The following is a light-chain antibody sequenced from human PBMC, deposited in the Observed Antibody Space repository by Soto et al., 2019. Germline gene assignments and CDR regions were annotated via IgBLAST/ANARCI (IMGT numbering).Light chain of an antibody. V-gene: IGLV2-14*01. J-gene: IGLJ2*01. CDR1: SSDVGDYDY. CDR3: SSYTSRSTLV. CDR2: EVT. Sequence: QSALTQPASLSGSPGQSITISCTGTSSDVGDYDYVSWYQQHPGKAPKLIIFEVTHRPSGVSNRFSGSKSGNTASLTISGLLAEDEADYYCSSYTSRSTLVFGGGTKVTVL.